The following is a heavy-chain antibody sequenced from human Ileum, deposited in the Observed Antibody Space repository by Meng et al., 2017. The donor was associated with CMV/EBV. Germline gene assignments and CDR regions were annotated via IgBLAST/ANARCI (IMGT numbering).Heavy chain of an antibody. CDR1: GFAFSTFA. CDR3: ARGFATSPYYYYGMDV. D-gene: IGHD2-2*01. J-gene: IGHJ6*02. CDR2: IYSGGST. Sequence: GESLKISCEASGFAFSTFAMSWARQVPGKGLEWVSVIYSGGSTYYADSVKGRFTISRDNSKNTLYLQMNSLRAEDTAVYYCARGFATSPYYYYGMDVWGQGTTVTVSS. V-gene: IGHV3-53*01.